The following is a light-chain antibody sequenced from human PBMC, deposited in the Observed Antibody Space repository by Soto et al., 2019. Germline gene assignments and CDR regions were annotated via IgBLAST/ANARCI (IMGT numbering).Light chain of an antibody. Sequence: QAVLTQHASVSASPGQSITISCTGTNSNVGHFNLVSWYQQHPGKAPQLIIYENDKRPSGVSDRFSGSKSGSTASLTISGLQAEDEADYYCASYEALFVAGTKVTVL. CDR1: NSNVGHFNL. CDR2: END. CDR3: ASYEAL. V-gene: IGLV2-23*01. J-gene: IGLJ2*01.